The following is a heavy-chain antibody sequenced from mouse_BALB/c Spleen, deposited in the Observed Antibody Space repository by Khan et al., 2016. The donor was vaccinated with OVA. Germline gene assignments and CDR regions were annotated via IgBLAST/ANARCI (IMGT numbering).Heavy chain of an antibody. D-gene: IGHD2-1*01. CDR2: IRSKSNNYAT. Sequence: EVQLVETGGGLVQPKGSLKLSCAASGFTFNTNAMNWARQAPGKGLEWVARIRSKSNNYATYYADSVKDRFTISRDDSQSMLYLQMNNLKTEDTAMYYWVREGAYGNYLPSWLAYWGQGTLVTVSA. CDR3: VREGAYGNYLPSWLAY. CDR1: GFTFNTNA. J-gene: IGHJ3*01. V-gene: IGHV10S3*01.